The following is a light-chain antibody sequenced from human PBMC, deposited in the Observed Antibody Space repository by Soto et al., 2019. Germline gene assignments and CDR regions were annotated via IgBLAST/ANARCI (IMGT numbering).Light chain of an antibody. CDR3: QQYNNWPPWT. J-gene: IGKJ1*01. CDR2: GAS. V-gene: IGKV3D-15*01. Sequence: SQSPRALSFSQRERATLSCRAIQSVSSTYLIWYQQKPGQAPRLLIYGASSRATGVPARFSGSGSGTEFTLTISSLQSEDFAVYYCQQYNNWPPWTFGQASKV. CDR1: QSVSSTY.